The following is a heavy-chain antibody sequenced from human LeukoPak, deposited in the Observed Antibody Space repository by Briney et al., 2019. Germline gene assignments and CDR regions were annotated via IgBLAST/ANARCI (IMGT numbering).Heavy chain of an antibody. CDR2: IDPSGGST. CDR1: GYTFTSYY. J-gene: IGHJ4*02. CDR3: ARDRDTAMVSFDY. V-gene: IGHV1-46*01. D-gene: IGHD5-18*01. Sequence: WASVEVSCKASGYTFTSYYMHWVRQAPGQGLEWMGIIDPSGGSTSYAQKFQGRVTMTRDTSTSTVYMELSSLRSEGTAVYYCARDRDTAMVSFDYWGQGTLVTVSS.